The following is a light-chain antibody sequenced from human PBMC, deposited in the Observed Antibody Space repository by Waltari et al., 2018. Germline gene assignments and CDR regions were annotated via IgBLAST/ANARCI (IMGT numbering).Light chain of an antibody. J-gene: IGLJ3*02. CDR3: QSYDRSLTGSWV. CDR2: GNT. Sequence: QSVLTQPPSVSGAPGQRVTISCTGCDSNIGAGYDVHWYQQLPGTAPKLLIYGNTNRPSGVSDRFSGSKSGTSGSLAITGLQAEDEAYYYCQSYDRSLTGSWVFGGGTKLTVL. CDR1: DSNIGAGYD. V-gene: IGLV1-40*01.